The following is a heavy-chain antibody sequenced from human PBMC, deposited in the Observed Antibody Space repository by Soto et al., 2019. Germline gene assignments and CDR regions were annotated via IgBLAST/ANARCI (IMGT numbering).Heavy chain of an antibody. V-gene: IGHV4-59*01. J-gene: IGHJ5*02. CDR3: ARTVGRRVRNWLDP. Sequence: SETLSLTCTVSGGSISSYYWSWIRQPPGKGLEWIGYIYYSGSTNYNPSLKSRVTISVDTSKNQFSLKLSSVTAADTAVYYCARTVGRRVRNWLDPWGQGTLVTVSS. CDR2: IYYSGST. CDR1: GGSISSYY. D-gene: IGHD1-26*01.